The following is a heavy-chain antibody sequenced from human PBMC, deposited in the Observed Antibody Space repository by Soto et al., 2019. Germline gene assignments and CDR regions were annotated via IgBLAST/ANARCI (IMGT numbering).Heavy chain of an antibody. V-gene: IGHV4-59*08. J-gene: IGHJ6*03. CDR2: IYYSGST. CDR1: GGSISSYY. CDR3: ARLGASYYYYYMDV. Sequence: SETLSLTCTVSGGSISSYYWSWIRQPPGKGLEWIGNIYYSGSTNYNPSLKSRVTISVDTSKNQFSLKLSSVTAADTAVYYCARLGASYYYYYMDVWGKGTTVTVSS.